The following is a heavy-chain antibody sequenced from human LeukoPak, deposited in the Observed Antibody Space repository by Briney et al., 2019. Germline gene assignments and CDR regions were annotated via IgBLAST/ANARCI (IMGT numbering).Heavy chain of an antibody. Sequence: SETLSLTCTVSGGSISSGSYFWSWIRQPAGRGLEWIGRIYTSGSTNYNPSLKSRVTISVDTSKNQFSLKLSSVTAADTAVYYCASDRIEVDAFDIWGQGTMVTVSS. V-gene: IGHV4-61*02. D-gene: IGHD2-15*01. CDR3: ASDRIEVDAFDI. CDR1: GGSISSGSYF. J-gene: IGHJ3*02. CDR2: IYTSGST.